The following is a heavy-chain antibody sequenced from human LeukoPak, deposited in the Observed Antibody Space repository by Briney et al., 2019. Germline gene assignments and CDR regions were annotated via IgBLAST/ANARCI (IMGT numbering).Heavy chain of an antibody. J-gene: IGHJ4*02. CDR1: GGSISSSSYY. V-gene: IGHV4-39*07. CDR3: ARDIGVIQLWLTPRGNFDY. D-gene: IGHD5-18*01. CDR2: IYYSGST. Sequence: SETLSLTCTVSGGSISSSSYYWGWIRQPPGKGLEWIGSIYYSGSTYYNPSLKSRVTISVDTSKNQFSLKLSSVTAADTAVYYCARDIGVIQLWLTPRGNFDYWGQGTLVTVSS.